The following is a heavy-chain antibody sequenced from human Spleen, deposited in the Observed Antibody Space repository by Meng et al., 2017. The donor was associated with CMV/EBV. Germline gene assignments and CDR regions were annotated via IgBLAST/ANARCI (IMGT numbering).Heavy chain of an antibody. Sequence: GGSLRLSCAASGFIFSSYSMNWVRQAPGKGLEWVSSISSSSSYMYYADSVKGRFTISRDNAKNLLYLQMNSLRVEDTAVYYCAKETAATAIWGQGTMVTVSS. V-gene: IGHV3-21*01. CDR1: GFIFSSYS. D-gene: IGHD5-18*01. CDR3: AKETAATAI. CDR2: ISSSSSYM. J-gene: IGHJ3*02.